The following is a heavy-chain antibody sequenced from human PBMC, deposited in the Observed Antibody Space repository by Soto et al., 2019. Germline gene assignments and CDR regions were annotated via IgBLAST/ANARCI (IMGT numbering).Heavy chain of an antibody. V-gene: IGHV1-2*02. J-gene: IGHJ3*02. Sequence: GASVKVSCKASGYTFTGYYMHWVRQAPGQGLEWMGWINTNSGGTNFAQRFKGRVTMTRDTSISTAYMELSRLKSDDTAVYSCAREGAGNSASFDIWGQGTMVTV. CDR3: AREGAGNSASFDI. CDR2: INTNSGGT. D-gene: IGHD1-26*01. CDR1: GYTFTGYY.